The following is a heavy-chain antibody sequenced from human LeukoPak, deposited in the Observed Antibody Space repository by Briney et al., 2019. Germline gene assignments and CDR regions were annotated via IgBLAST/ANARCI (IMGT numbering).Heavy chain of an antibody. V-gene: IGHV4-34*01. CDR2: INHSGST. J-gene: IGHJ4*02. D-gene: IGHD6-13*01. CDR3: ARGSGRYSSSSVY. CDR1: GGSFSGYY. Sequence: SGTLSLTCAVYGGSFSGYYWSWIRQPPGKGLEWIGEINHSGSTNYNPSLKSRVTISVDTSKNQFSLKLSSVTAADTAVYYCARGSGRYSSSSVYWGQGTLVTVSS.